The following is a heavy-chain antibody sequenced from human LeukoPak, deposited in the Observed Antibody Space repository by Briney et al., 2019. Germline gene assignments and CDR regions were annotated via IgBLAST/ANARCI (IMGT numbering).Heavy chain of an antibody. D-gene: IGHD2-15*01. Sequence: GESLKISCKGSGYSFTSYWIGWVRQMPGKGLEWMGIIYPGDSDTRYSPSFQGQVTISADKSIGTAYLQWSSLKASDTAMYYCARHTVGGGSWNRYYYYYGMDVWGQGTTVTVSS. V-gene: IGHV5-51*01. CDR1: GYSFTSYW. CDR2: IYPGDSDT. CDR3: ARHTVGGGSWNRYYYYYGMDV. J-gene: IGHJ6*02.